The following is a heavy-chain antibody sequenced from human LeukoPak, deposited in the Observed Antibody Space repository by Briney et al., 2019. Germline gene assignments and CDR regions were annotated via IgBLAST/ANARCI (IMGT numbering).Heavy chain of an antibody. Sequence: SETLSLTCTVSGGSISSYYWSWLRQPPGKGLEWIGYIYYSGSTNYNPSLKSRVTISVDTSKNQFSLKLSSVTAADTAVYYCARHGFGYNYFYFDYWGQGTLVTVSS. D-gene: IGHD5-24*01. CDR3: ARHGFGYNYFYFDY. V-gene: IGHV4-59*08. J-gene: IGHJ4*02. CDR2: IYYSGST. CDR1: GGSISSYY.